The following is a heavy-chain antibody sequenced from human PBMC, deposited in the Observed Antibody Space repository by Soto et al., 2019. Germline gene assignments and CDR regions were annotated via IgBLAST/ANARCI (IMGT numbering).Heavy chain of an antibody. D-gene: IGHD3-22*01. V-gene: IGHV4-31*03. CDR2: IYYSGST. CDR3: ARVKGMNYYESSGYPYYYYYGMDV. J-gene: IGHJ6*02. CDR1: GGSISSGGYY. Sequence: PSETLSLTCTVSGGSISSGGYYWSWIRQHPGKGLEWIGYIYYSGSTYYNPSLKSRVTISVDTSKNQFSLKLSSVTAADTAVYYCARVKGMNYYESSGYPYYYYYGMDVWGQGTTVTVSS.